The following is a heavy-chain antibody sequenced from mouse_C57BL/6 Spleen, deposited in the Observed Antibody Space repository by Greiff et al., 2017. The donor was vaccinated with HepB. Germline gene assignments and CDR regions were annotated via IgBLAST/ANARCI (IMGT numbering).Heavy chain of an antibody. CDR1: GYTFTDHT. CDR2: IYPRDGST. Sequence: QLQESDAELVKPGASVKISCKVSGYTFTDHTIHWMKQRPEQGLEWIGYIYPRDGSTKYNEKFKGKATLTADKSSSTAYMQLNSLTSEDSAVYFCARGRYLPHLCFDYWGQGTTLTVSS. D-gene: IGHD2-1*01. V-gene: IGHV1-78*01. CDR3: ARGRYLPHLCFDY. J-gene: IGHJ2*01.